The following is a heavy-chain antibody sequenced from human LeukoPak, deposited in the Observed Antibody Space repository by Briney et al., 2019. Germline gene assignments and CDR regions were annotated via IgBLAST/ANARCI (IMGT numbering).Heavy chain of an antibody. J-gene: IGHJ4*02. CDR2: ISAYNGNT. CDR3: ARAQEGLYSNYGDVDY. CDR1: GYTFTSYG. V-gene: IGHV1-18*01. Sequence: ASVKVSCKASGYTFTSYGISWVRQAPGQGLEWMGWISAYNGNTNYAQKLQGRVTMTTDTSTSTAYMELRSLRSDDTAVYYCARAQEGLYSNYGDVDYWGQGTLVTVSS. D-gene: IGHD4-11*01.